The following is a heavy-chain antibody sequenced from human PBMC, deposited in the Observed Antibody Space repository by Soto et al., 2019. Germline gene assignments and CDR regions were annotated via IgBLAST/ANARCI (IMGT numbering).Heavy chain of an antibody. V-gene: IGHV3-30*04. J-gene: IGHJ4*02. Sequence: QVQLVESGGGVVQPGRSLRLSCAASGFTFSSYAMHWVRQAPGKGLEWVEGIRHDGSNKYYADSVKGRFTISRDNSKITLYLQMNSLRPDDTAVYYCARGGRWLQGNDYWGQGSLVTVSS. CDR3: ARGGRWLQGNDY. CDR2: IRHDGSNK. CDR1: GFTFSSYA. D-gene: IGHD3-16*01.